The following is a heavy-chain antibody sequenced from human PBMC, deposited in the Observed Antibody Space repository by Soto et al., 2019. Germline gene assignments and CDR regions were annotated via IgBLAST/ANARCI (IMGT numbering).Heavy chain of an antibody. Sequence: QVYLVQSGAEVKKPGSSVNISCKASGVIFSSNTINWVRQAAGQGLEWMGGIIPLFGTANYAEKFQGRVTITADKSTKPEYMELTSLRSEDTAVYYCASKAACGGDCYAFDAWGQGTLVTVSS. D-gene: IGHD2-21*02. V-gene: IGHV1-69*06. J-gene: IGHJ4*02. CDR2: IIPLFGTA. CDR3: ASKAACGGDCYAFDA. CDR1: GVIFSSNT.